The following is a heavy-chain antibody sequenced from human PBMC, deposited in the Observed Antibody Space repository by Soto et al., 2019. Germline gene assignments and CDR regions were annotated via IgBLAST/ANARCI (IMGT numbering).Heavy chain of an antibody. Sequence: ASVKVSCKASGYTFTSYGISWVRQAPGQGLEWMGWISAYNGNTNYAQKLQGRVTMTTDTSTSTAYMELRSLRSDDTAVYYCARVPLFTMVRPYYFDYWGQGTLVTVSS. CDR3: ARVPLFTMVRPYYFDY. D-gene: IGHD3-10*01. J-gene: IGHJ4*02. CDR1: GYTFTSYG. V-gene: IGHV1-18*01. CDR2: ISAYNGNT.